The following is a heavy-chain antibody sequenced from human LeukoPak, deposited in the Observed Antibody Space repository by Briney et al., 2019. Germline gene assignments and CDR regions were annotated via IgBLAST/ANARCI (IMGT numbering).Heavy chain of an antibody. CDR1: GFTFSNYW. Sequence: GGSLRLSCAASGFTFSNYWMNWVRQAPGKGLEWVANIKQDGSEIFYVDSVKGRFTISRDNAKNLLHLQMNSLRAEDTAVYYCASTLRNSSGYYATLDCWGQGTLVTVSS. D-gene: IGHD3-22*01. CDR3: ASTLRNSSGYYATLDC. CDR2: IKQDGSEI. J-gene: IGHJ4*02. V-gene: IGHV3-7*01.